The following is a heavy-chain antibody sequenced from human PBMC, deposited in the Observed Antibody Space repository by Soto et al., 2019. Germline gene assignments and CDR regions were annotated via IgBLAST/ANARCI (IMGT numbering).Heavy chain of an antibody. CDR1: GFIFSNYW. J-gene: IGHJ4*02. CDR3: AKNNLYCSSTNCFVFDY. Sequence: EVQVVESGGGLVQPGGSLRLSCAASGFIFSNYWMSWVRQAPGKGLEWVANIKQDGSEKHYVDSVKGRFTISRDNADNSLYLQMNSLRAEDTAVYYCAKNNLYCSSTNCFVFDYWDQGTLVTVSS. V-gene: IGHV3-7*01. CDR2: IKQDGSEK. D-gene: IGHD2-2*01.